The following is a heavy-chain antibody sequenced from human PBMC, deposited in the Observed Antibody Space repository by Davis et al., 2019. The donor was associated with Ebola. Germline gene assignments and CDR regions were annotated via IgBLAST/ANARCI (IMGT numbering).Heavy chain of an antibody. CDR3: ARAQFPTTSDH. CDR2: INPYNGHT. Sequence: AASVKVSCKTAGYTFTSYGLSWMRQAPGQGLEWMGWINPYNGHTNYGQKFQGRVTMTTDTSTRTAYMEVGILRSDDTAVYYCARAQFPTTSDHWGQGTLVTVSS. J-gene: IGHJ4*02. V-gene: IGHV1-18*04. D-gene: IGHD1-1*01. CDR1: GYTFTSYG.